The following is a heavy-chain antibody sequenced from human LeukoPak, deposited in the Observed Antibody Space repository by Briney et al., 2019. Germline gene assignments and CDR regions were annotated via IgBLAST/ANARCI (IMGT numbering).Heavy chain of an antibody. CDR1: GFTFSNAW. V-gene: IGHV3-15*01. CDR2: IKSKTDGGTT. D-gene: IGHD3-22*01. Sequence: PGGSLRLSCAASGFTFSNAWMSWVRQAPGKGLEWVGRIKSKTDGGTTDYAAPVKGRFTISRDDSKNTLYLQMNSLKTEDTAVYYCTTEGAKSYYDSSGLPLDYWGQGTLVTVSS. CDR3: TTEGAKSYYDSSGLPLDY. J-gene: IGHJ4*02.